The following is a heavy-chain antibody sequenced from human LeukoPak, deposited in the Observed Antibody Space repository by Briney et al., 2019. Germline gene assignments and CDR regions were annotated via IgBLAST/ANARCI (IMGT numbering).Heavy chain of an antibody. V-gene: IGHV1-2*02. Sequence: ASVKVSCKASGYTFTGYYMHWVRQAPGQGLGWMGWINPNSGGTNYAQKFQGRVTMTRDTSISTAYMELSRLRSDDTAVYYCARDLSNWNQDYYYYYMDVWGKGTTVTVSS. CDR1: GYTFTGYY. CDR3: ARDLSNWNQDYYYYYMDV. J-gene: IGHJ6*03. D-gene: IGHD1-20*01. CDR2: INPNSGGT.